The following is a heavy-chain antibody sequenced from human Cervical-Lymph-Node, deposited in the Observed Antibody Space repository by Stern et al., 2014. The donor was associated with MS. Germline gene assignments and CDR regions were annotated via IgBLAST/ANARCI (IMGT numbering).Heavy chain of an antibody. CDR2: ISRIRGVM. D-gene: IGHD6-19*01. Sequence: EVQLVESGGGLVQPGRSLRLSCAASGFAFDDYAMHWVRQRPGMGLEWVSSISRIRGVMFYAGAVKGRFAISRDNAENSVYLQMNRLRPEDTAFYYCAKGGTGWHGDRFDHWGPGTLVTVSS. V-gene: IGHV3-9*01. J-gene: IGHJ4*02. CDR1: GFAFDDYA. CDR3: AKGGTGWHGDRFDH.